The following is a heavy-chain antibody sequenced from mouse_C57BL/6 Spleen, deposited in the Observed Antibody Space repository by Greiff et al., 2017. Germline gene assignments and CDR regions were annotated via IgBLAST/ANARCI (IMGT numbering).Heavy chain of an antibody. V-gene: IGHV5-4*01. CDR2: ISDGGSYT. CDR3: ARITTVVATDY. J-gene: IGHJ2*01. CDR1: GFTFSSYA. D-gene: IGHD1-1*01. Sequence: EVHLVESGGGLVKPGGSLKLSCAASGFTFSSYAMSWVRQTPETRLEWVATISDGGSYTYYPDNVKGRFTISRDNAKNNLYLQMSHLKSEDTAMYYCARITTVVATDYWGQGTTLTVSS.